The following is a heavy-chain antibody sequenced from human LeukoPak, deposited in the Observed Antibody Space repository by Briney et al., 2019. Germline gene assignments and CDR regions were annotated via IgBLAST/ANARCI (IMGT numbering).Heavy chain of an antibody. CDR1: GFTFSSYS. J-gene: IGHJ4*02. D-gene: IGHD3-16*02. V-gene: IGHV3-48*01. Sequence: GSLRLSCAASGFTFSSYSMNWVRQAPGKGLEWVSYISSSSSTIYYADSVKGRFTISRDNAKNSLYLQMNSLRAEDTAVYYCARGNYYDYVWGSYRKSGDYFDYWGQGTLVTVSS. CDR3: ARGNYYDYVWGSYRKSGDYFDY. CDR2: ISSSSSTI.